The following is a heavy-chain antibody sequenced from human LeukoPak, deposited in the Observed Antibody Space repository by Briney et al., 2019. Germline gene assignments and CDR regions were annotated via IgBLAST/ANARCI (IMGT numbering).Heavy chain of an antibody. D-gene: IGHD1-1*01. J-gene: IGHJ5*02. CDR3: ARRAGYDNLFDP. CDR2: IYTSGST. Sequence: PSETLSLTCAVSGGSISSYYWSCIRQPPGKGLEWIGYIYTSGSTNYNPSLKSRVTISVDTSKNQFSLKLSSVTAADTAVYYCARRAGYDNLFDPWGQGTLVTVSS. V-gene: IGHV4-4*09. CDR1: GGSISSYY.